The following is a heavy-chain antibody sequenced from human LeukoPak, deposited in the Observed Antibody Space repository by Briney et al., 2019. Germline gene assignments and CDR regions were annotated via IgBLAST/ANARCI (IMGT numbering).Heavy chain of an antibody. J-gene: IGHJ4*02. CDR1: GFTFSSYS. D-gene: IGHD2-15*01. V-gene: IGHV3-21*01. Sequence: GGSLRLSCAASGFTFSSYSMNWVRQAPGKGLEWVSSISSGSSYIYYADSVKGRFTISRDNAKNSLNLQMNSLRAEDTAVYYCARVYCSGGSCYGYLDYRGQGTLVTVSS. CDR3: ARVYCSGGSCYGYLDY. CDR2: ISSGSSYI.